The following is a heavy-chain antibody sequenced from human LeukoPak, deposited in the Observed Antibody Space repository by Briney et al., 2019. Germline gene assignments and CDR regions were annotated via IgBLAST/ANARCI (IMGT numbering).Heavy chain of an antibody. CDR2: ISDDGSNE. CDR3: AKDSGYNYGHGLHY. Sequence: GRSLRLSCAASGFTFSSYNMRWVRQAPGTGLEWVALISDDGSNEYYADSVKGRFTISRDNSKNTLYLQVNNLRAEDTAVYYCAKDSGYNYGHGLHYWGQGALVTVSS. CDR1: GFTFSSYN. V-gene: IGHV3-30-3*01. J-gene: IGHJ4*02. D-gene: IGHD5-18*01.